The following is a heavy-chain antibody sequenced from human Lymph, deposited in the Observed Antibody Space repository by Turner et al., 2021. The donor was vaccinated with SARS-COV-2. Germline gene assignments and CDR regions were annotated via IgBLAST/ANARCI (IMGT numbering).Heavy chain of an antibody. CDR2: ISYDGSNK. CDR3: AKDGGGYSST. CDR1: GFTFSSYA. Sequence: QVQLVQSGGGVVQPGWSLRLSCAASGFTFSSYAMHWVRQAPGKGLEWVALISYDGSNKYYADSVKGRFTISRDNSKNTLYLQMNRLRAEDTAVYYCAKDGGGYSSTWGQGTLVTVSS. J-gene: IGHJ5*02. D-gene: IGHD6-13*01. V-gene: IGHV3-30*18.